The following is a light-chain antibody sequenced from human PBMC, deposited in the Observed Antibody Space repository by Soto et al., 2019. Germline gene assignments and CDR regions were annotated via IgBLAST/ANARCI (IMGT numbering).Light chain of an antibody. CDR3: AAWDDSLNGVV. J-gene: IGLJ3*02. CDR2: NNN. V-gene: IGLV1-44*01. CDR1: SSNIGSTT. Sequence: QAVVTQPPSASGTPGQRVTIACSGSSSNIGSTTVKWYQQLPGTAPKLLIYNNNQRPSGVPDRFSGSKYGTSASLAISGLQSEDEADYYCAAWDDSLNGVVFGGGTKLTVL.